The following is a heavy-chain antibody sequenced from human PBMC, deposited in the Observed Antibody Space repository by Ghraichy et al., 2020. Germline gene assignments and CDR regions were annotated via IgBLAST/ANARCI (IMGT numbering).Heavy chain of an antibody. J-gene: IGHJ6*02. CDR3: AKDLADYYGSGSYQYYYGMDV. D-gene: IGHD3-10*01. V-gene: IGHV3-23*01. CDR1: GFTFSSYA. CDR2: ISGSGGSK. Sequence: GGSLRLSCAASGFTFSSYAMSWVRQAPGKGLEWVSAISGSGGSKYYADTVKGRFTISRDNSKNTLNLQMNSLRAEDTAVYYCAKDLADYYGSGSYQYYYGMDVWSQATTVTVSS.